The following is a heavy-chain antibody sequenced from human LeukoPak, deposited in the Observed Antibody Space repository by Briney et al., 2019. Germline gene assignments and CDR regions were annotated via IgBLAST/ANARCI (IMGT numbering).Heavy chain of an antibody. J-gene: IGHJ4*02. V-gene: IGHV3-74*01. CDR1: GCTFRSHW. Sequence: GGSLRPACAASGCTFRSHWMYWVRQAPGKGLVWGSRINSDVSSTIYADSVKGRVTIHKDNAKNTLYIEMNSLRAEDTAVYYCARRRINIIVVTTDVAFWGQGNLVTVSS. CDR2: INSDVSST. CDR3: ARRRINIIVVTTDVAF. D-gene: IGHD4-11*01.